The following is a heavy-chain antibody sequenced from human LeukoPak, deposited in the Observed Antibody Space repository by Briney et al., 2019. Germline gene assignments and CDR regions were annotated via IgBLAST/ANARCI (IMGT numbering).Heavy chain of an antibody. CDR3: ARVLGYGWFDP. Sequence: QAGGSLRLSCAASGFTFSTYWMSWVRQAPGKGLEWVANIKDDGSEKYFVDSVKGRFTISRDNARNSLYLQTNSLRAEDTAVYYCARVLGYGWFDPWGQGTLVTVSS. V-gene: IGHV3-7*01. D-gene: IGHD5-18*01. CDR2: IKDDGSEK. J-gene: IGHJ5*02. CDR1: GFTFSTYW.